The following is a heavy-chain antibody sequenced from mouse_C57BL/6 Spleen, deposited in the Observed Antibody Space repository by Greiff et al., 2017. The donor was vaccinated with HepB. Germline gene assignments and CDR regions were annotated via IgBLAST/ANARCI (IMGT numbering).Heavy chain of an antibody. J-gene: IGHJ1*03. D-gene: IGHD4-1*01. CDR2: INPNYGTT. CDR3: AREGNGTGNRYFDV. Sequence: EVQLQQSGPELVKPGASVKISCKASGYSFTDYNMNWVKQSNGKSLEWIGVINPNYGTTSDNQKFKGKTTLTVDQSSSTASMQLNSLTSEDSAVYYCAREGNGTGNRYFDVWGTGTTVTVSS. V-gene: IGHV1-39*01. CDR1: GYSFTDYN.